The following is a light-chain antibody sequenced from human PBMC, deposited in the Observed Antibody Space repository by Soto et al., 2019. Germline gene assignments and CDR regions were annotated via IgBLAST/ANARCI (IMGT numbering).Light chain of an antibody. CDR3: HQRSDWPLT. CDR2: DVS. V-gene: IGKV3-11*01. J-gene: IGKJ4*01. CDR1: QSVSSY. Sequence: EIVLRQSPATLSLSSGEGATLSCRASQSVSSYLDWYQQRPGQAPRLLIYDVSTRAAGIPAKLSGSGSGTDFTLTIASLDPEDFGVYYCHQRSDWPLTFGGGTKVEI.